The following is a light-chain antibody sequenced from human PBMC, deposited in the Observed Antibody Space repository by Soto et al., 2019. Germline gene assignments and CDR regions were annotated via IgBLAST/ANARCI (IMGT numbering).Light chain of an antibody. J-gene: IGKJ1*01. CDR1: QSISNW. CDR3: QQYNSYRA. V-gene: IGKV1-5*03. CDR2: KAS. Sequence: DIQMTQSPSTLSASVGDTVTITCRASQSISNWLAWHQQKPGKAPKLLIYKASNLESGVPSRFSGSGSGTEFTLTISSLQPDDFATYYCQQYNSYRAFGQGTKVEI.